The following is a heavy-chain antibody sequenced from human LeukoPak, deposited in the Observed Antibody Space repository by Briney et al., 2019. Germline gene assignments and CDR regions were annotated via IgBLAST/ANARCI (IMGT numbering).Heavy chain of an antibody. J-gene: IGHJ4*02. V-gene: IGHV4-4*07. CDR2: IYTSGST. CDR3: ASYRHDSSGYYHDY. Sequence: PSETLSLTCTVSGGSISSYYWSWIRQPAGKGLEWIGRIYTSGSTNYNPSLKSRVTMSVDTSKNQFSLKLSSVTAADTAVYYCASYRHDSSGYYHDYWGQGTLVTVSS. CDR1: GGSISSYY. D-gene: IGHD3-22*01.